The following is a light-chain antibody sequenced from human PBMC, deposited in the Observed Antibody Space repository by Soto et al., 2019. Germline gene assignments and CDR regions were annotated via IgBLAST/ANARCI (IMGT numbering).Light chain of an antibody. CDR1: QSVTTN. CDR3: QQYGGSPRT. CDR2: GAS. V-gene: IGKV3-20*01. J-gene: IGKJ1*01. Sequence: IVMTQSPVTLSVSPGERATLSCRASQSVTTNLAWYQQKPGQAPRLLIYGASSRATGIPDRFSGSGSGTDFTLTISRLEPEDFAVYFCQQYGGSPRTFGQGTKVEI.